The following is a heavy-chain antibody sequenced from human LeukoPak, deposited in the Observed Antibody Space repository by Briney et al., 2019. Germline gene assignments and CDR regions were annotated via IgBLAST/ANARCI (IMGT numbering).Heavy chain of an antibody. Sequence: GESLKISCKGSGYSFINYWIGWVRQMPGKGLEWTGLIYPGDSDTRYSPSFQGQVTISVDKSIDTTYLQWSSLKASDTAMYYCARRSGSRGSYSIDYWGQGTLVTVSS. D-gene: IGHD2-2*01. CDR3: ARRSGSRGSYSIDY. V-gene: IGHV5-51*01. CDR2: IYPGDSDT. J-gene: IGHJ4*02. CDR1: GYSFINYW.